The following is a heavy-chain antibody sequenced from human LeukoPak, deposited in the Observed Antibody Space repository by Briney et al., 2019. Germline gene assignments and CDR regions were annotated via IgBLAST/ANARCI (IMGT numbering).Heavy chain of an antibody. Sequence: ASVKVSRKASGYTFTCYYMHWVRQAPGQGLEWMGRINPNSGGTNYALKFQGRVTMTRDTSISTAYMELSRLRSDDTAVYYCAREGYYYYMDVWGKGTTVTVSS. V-gene: IGHV1-2*06. J-gene: IGHJ6*03. CDR1: GYTFTCYY. CDR2: INPNSGGT. CDR3: AREGYYYYMDV.